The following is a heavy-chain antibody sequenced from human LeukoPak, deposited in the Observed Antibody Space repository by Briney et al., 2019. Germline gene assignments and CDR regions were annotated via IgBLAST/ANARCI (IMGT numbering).Heavy chain of an antibody. J-gene: IGHJ6*03. V-gene: IGHV4-34*01. CDR3: AVVEGQPNYYYYMDV. CDR1: GGSFSGYY. D-gene: IGHD6-13*01. Sequence: PSETLSLTCAVYGGSFSGYYWSWIRQPPGKGLEWSGEINQSGSTNYNPSLKSRVTISVDTSKNQFSLNLSSVTAADTAVYFCAVVEGQPNYYYYMDVWGKGTTVTVSS. CDR2: INQSGST.